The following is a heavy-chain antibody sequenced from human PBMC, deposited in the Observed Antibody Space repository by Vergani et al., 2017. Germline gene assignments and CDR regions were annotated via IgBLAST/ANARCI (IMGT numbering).Heavy chain of an antibody. J-gene: IGHJ4*02. D-gene: IGHD2-2*02. Sequence: VQLVESGGGVVQPGRSLRLSCVASGFTFSSHAMSWVRQGHGQGLEWVSSIKNTGDSTHYADSVKGRFTISRDNSKNTLYLQMNSLRVEDTAVYYCARDGWYCSSTSCYTHFDYWGQGTLVTVSS. V-gene: IGHV3-23*04. CDR1: GFTFSSHA. CDR2: IKNTGDST. CDR3: ARDGWYCSSTSCYTHFDY.